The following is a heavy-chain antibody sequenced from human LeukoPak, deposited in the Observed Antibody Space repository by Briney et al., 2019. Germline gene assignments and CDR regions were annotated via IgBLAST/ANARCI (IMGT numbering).Heavy chain of an antibody. V-gene: IGHV3-23*01. D-gene: IGHD3-10*01. J-gene: IGHJ3*02. CDR1: GFTFSTYG. Sequence: GGSLRLSCAASGFTFSTYGLSWVCQAPGKGLEWVAAISGSGSNTYYADSVKGRFTISRASSNNTLSLQMSSLRDEDTATYYCAKTYYIGSGSYYRGPWDIWGQGTMVTVPS. CDR3: AKTYYIGSGSYYRGPWDI. CDR2: ISGSGSNT.